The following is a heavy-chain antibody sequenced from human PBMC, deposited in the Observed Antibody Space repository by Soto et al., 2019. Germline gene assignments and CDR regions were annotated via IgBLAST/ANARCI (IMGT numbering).Heavy chain of an antibody. Sequence: SETLSLTCGVSSGSISSSDWWSWVRQPPGKGLEWIGEISQSGTTSYNPSLKSRVTISIDKSKNQFSLKVTSVTAADTAVYYCARRRPSVEEKAFDIWGQGTMVTVSS. J-gene: IGHJ3*02. V-gene: IGHV4-4*02. CDR1: SGSISSSDW. CDR2: ISQSGTT. CDR3: ARRRPSVEEKAFDI. D-gene: IGHD1-1*01.